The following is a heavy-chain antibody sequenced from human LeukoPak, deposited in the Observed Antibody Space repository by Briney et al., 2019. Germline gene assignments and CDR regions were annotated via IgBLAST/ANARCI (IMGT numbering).Heavy chain of an antibody. CDR2: IIPIFGTA. J-gene: IGHJ4*02. D-gene: IGHD3-16*02. Sequence: GASVKVSCTASGYIFTSYGISWVRQAPGQGLEWMGGIIPIFGTANYAQKFQGRVTITADESTSTAYMELSSLRSEDTAVYYCAGSRGLYPQAHFDYWGQGTLVTVSS. CDR3: AGSRGLYPQAHFDY. V-gene: IGHV1-69*13. CDR1: GYIFTSYG.